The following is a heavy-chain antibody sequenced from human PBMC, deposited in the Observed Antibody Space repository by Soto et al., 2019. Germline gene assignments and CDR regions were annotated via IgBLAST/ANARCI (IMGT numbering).Heavy chain of an antibody. D-gene: IGHD6-6*01. CDR2: ISGSGDNI. J-gene: IGHJ4*02. Sequence: PGGSLRLSCLASGFSFSSFNMNWIRRAPGRGLEWVASISGSGDNIYYGASVQGRFTISRDNSKRSVFLDLNRLRVEDTSAYYSGSDPSILQSLFDNWGQGTMVSVSS. CDR3: GSDPSILQSLFDN. V-gene: IGHV3-21*01. CDR1: GFSFSSFN.